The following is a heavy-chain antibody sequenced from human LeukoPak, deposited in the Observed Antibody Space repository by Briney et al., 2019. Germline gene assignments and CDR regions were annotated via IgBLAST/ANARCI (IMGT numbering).Heavy chain of an antibody. Sequence: GASVKVSCKASGYTFTSYYMHWVRQAPGQGLEWMGIINPSGGSTSYAQKFQGRVTMTRDTSTSTVYMELSSLRSEDTAVYYCAXXXGAFGVVMEGVRYWGQGTLVTVSS. CDR2: INPSGGST. J-gene: IGHJ4*02. V-gene: IGHV1-46*01. CDR1: GYTFTSYY. CDR3: AXXXGAFGVVMEGVRY. D-gene: IGHD3-3*01.